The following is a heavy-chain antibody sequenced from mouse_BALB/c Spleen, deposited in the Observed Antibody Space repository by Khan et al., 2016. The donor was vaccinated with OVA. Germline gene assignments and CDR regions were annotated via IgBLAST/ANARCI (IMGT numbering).Heavy chain of an antibody. CDR1: GYTFTTYT. CDR2: INPSNDYT. Sequence: QVQLQQSGAELARPGASVKMSCKTSGYTFTTYTLHWVKQRPGRSLEWIGYINPSNDYTNYNQKFKDKSTLTADKSSSTAYMQLSSLTSEDSAVDYCTRSRQLGLRGGFTYWGQGTLVTVSA. CDR3: TRSRQLGLRGGFTY. D-gene: IGHD3-2*01. V-gene: IGHV1-4*01. J-gene: IGHJ3*01.